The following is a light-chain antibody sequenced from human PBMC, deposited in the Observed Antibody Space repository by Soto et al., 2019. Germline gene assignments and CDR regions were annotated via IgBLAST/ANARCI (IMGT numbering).Light chain of an antibody. CDR2: GAS. Sequence: TQSPSTLSAAVGDRVTITCRASQSVSSNLAWYQQKPGQAPRLLIYGASNRATGIPDRFSGSGSGTDFTLTISRLEPEDFAVYYCQQYGSSGTFGQGTKVDNK. CDR1: QSVSSN. J-gene: IGKJ1*01. CDR3: QQYGSSGT. V-gene: IGKV3-20*01.